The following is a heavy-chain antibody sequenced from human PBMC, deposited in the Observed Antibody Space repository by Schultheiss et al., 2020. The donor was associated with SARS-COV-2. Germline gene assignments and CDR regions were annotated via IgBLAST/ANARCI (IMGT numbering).Heavy chain of an antibody. CDR1: GFTFSSYA. CDR2: ISYDGSNK. J-gene: IGHJ6*02. CDR3: ASRQATLTARPGHIMDV. D-gene: IGHD6-6*01. V-gene: IGHV3-30-3*01. Sequence: GGSLRLSCAASGFTFSSYAMHWVRQAPGKGLEWVAVISYDGSNKYYADSVKGRFTISRDNSKNTLYLQMNSLRAEDTAVYYCASRQATLTARPGHIMDVWGQGTTVTVSS.